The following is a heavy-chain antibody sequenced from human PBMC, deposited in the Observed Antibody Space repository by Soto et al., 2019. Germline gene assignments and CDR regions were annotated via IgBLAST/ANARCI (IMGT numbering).Heavy chain of an antibody. V-gene: IGHV1-69*05. CDR1: GGTFSSYA. CDR2: IIPIFGTA. D-gene: IGHD1-26*01. Sequence: SVKVSCKASGGTFSSYAISWVRQAPGQGLEWMGGIIPIFGTANYAQKFQGRVTITRDMSTSTAYMELSSLRSEDTAVYYCAAAEHSGSYPGYWGQGTLVTVSS. J-gene: IGHJ4*02. CDR3: AAAEHSGSYPGY.